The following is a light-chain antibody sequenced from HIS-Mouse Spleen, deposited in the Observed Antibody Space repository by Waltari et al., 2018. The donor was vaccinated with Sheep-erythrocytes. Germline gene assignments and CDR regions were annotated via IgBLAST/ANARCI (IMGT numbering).Light chain of an antibody. J-gene: IGLJ3*02. CDR1: ALPKKY. CDR3: YSTDSSGNHWV. CDR2: EDS. Sequence: SYELTQPPSVSVSPGQTARITCSGDALPKKYAYWYQQKSGQAPVLVIYEDSKRPSGIPGRFSGSTSGTMATLTISGAQVEGEADYYCYSTDSSGNHWVFGGGTKLTVL. V-gene: IGLV3-10*01.